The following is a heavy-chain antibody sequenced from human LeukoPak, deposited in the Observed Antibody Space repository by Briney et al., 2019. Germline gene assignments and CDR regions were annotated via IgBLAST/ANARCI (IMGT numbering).Heavy chain of an antibody. V-gene: IGHV3-53*01. Sequence: GGSLILSCAASGFTVSSNYMSWVRQAPGKGLEWVSVIYSGGNTHYADSVKGRFTISRDNSKNTLYLQMNSLRAEDTAVYYCARDGRGFNPFDYWGQGTLVTVSS. CDR1: GFTVSSNY. D-gene: IGHD3/OR15-3a*01. J-gene: IGHJ4*02. CDR2: IYSGGNT. CDR3: ARDGRGFNPFDY.